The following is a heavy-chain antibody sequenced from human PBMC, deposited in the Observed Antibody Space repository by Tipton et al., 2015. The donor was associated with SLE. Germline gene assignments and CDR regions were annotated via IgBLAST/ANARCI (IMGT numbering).Heavy chain of an antibody. CDR3: ARDTHTYYFDY. J-gene: IGHJ4*02. CDR1: GFTFSSYA. V-gene: IGHV3-23*01. CDR2: ISGSGGNT. Sequence: SLRLSCAASGFTFSSYAMSWVRQAPGRGLEWVSGISGSGGNTYSADSVKGRFTISRDKSKNTLYLQMNSLRAEDTAVYYCARDTHTYYFDYWGQGALVTVSS.